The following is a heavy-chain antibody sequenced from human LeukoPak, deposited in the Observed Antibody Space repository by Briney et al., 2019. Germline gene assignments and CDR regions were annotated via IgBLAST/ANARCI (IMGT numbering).Heavy chain of an antibody. J-gene: IGHJ4*02. Sequence: PGGSLRLSCAASGFIFSDAWMSWVRQAPGKGLEWVGRVKSKIDGWAADHAAPVKDRFSVSRDDSKNTIYLEMNSLETEDTAMYYCTTLSLVRGIRPHWGLGTLVTVSS. CDR1: GFIFSDAW. CDR2: VKSKIDGWAA. D-gene: IGHD3-10*01. V-gene: IGHV3-15*01. CDR3: TTLSLVRGIRPH.